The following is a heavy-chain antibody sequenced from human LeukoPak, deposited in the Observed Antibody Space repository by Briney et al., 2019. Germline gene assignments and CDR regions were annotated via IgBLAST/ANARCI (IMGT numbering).Heavy chain of an antibody. CDR1: GGTFSSYA. CDR2: IIPIFGTA. J-gene: IGHJ5*02. Sequence: SVKVSCKASGGTFSSYAISWVGQARGQELEWMGGIIPIFGTANYAQKFQGRVTITTDESTSTAYMELSSLRSEGTAVYYCARWDPNEKSWFDPWGQGTLVTVSS. CDR3: ARWDPNEKSWFDP. V-gene: IGHV1-69*05. D-gene: IGHD1-1*01.